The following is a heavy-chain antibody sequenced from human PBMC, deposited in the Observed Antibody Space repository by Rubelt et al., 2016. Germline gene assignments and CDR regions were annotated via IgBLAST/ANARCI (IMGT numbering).Heavy chain of an antibody. CDR3: ARDSYYYGLGSYPPSY. V-gene: IGHV3-64*01. CDR1: GFTSNSHD. CDR2: ISGKGGGP. J-gene: IGHJ4*02. Sequence: EVQLVESGGGSVQPGGSLRLSCAASGFTSNSHDMHWVRQAPGKGLEYVSGISGKGGGPYYANSVKGRFTISRDNSKNTLYLQMNSLRPEDTAVYYCARDSYYYGLGSYPPSYWGQGTLVTVSS. D-gene: IGHD3-10*01.